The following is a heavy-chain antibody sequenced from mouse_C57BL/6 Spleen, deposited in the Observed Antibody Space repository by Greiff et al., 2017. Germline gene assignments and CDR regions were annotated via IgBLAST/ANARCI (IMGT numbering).Heavy chain of an antibody. Sequence: QVQLKQSGAELARPGASVKLSCKASGYTFTSYGISWVKQRTGQGLEWIGEIYPRSGNTYYNEKFKGKATLTADKSSSTAYMELRSLTSEDSAVYFCARGDLWPDGGYAMDYWGQGTSVTVSS. J-gene: IGHJ4*01. V-gene: IGHV1-81*01. D-gene: IGHD1-1*02. CDR1: GYTFTSYG. CDR2: IYPRSGNT. CDR3: ARGDLWPDGGYAMDY.